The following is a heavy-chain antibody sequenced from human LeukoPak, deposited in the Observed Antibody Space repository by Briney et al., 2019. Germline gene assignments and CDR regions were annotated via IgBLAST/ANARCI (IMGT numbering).Heavy chain of an antibody. CDR2: MNEYGSEK. D-gene: IGHD2-2*01. CDR3: ARVLYGSRVNVIDS. CDR1: GFTFSNYW. Sequence: GGSLRLSCAASGFTFSNYWINWVRQAPGKGLEWVANMNEYGSEKYYVDSVRGRFTISRDNAENSLFLHMNSLKVEDTAVYRCARVLYGSRVNVIDSWGPGTLVTVSS. J-gene: IGHJ4*02. V-gene: IGHV3-7*01.